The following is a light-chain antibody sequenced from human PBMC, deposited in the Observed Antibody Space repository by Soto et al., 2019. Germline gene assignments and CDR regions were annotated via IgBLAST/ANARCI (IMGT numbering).Light chain of an antibody. CDR1: QSVSSN. J-gene: IGKJ1*01. CDR2: AAS. V-gene: IGKV3-15*01. Sequence: EIVMTHSPSIPYVSXGECATLSXXXSQSVSSNLAWYQQKPGQAPRLLIYAASTRATGIPVRFSGSGSGTEFTLTISSLQSEDFAVYYCQQYNNWPPWTFGQGTKVDIK. CDR3: QQYNNWPPWT.